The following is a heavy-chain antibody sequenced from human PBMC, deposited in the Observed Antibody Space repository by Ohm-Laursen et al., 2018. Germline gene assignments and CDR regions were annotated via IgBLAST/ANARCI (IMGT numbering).Heavy chain of an antibody. CDR2: IELGGSET. CDR3: ARATKGAFDF. V-gene: IGHV3-7*01. CDR1: GFSFSSYW. Sequence: SLRLSCGATGFSFSSYWMTWARQAPGKGLEWVATIELGGSETYYVDSVKGRFSISRDDARNSLYLQLNTLRAEDTAVYYCARATKGAFDFWGQGTMVTASS. J-gene: IGHJ3*01.